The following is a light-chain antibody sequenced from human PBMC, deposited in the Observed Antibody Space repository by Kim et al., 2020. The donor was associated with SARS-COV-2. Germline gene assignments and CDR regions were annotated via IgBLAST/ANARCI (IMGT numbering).Light chain of an antibody. V-gene: IGLV1-44*01. CDR1: RSNLGSNS. Sequence: QRVTISCPRRRSNLGSNSVNWYQRRPGTAPKFLIYSNNQRPSGVPDRFSGSKSGTSASLAISGLQSEDEADYYCATWDGSLNGWVFGGGTQLTVL. CDR3: ATWDGSLNGWV. CDR2: SNN. J-gene: IGLJ3*02.